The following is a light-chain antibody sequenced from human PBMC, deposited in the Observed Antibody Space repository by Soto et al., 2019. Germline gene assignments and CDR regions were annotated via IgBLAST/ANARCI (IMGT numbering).Light chain of an antibody. CDR1: NIGSKS. Sequence: SYELTQPPSVSVAPGKTARITCGGNNIGSKSVHWYQQKPGQAPVLVIYYDSDRPSGIPERFSGSNSGNTATLTISRVEAGDDADYYCQVLDSSSDVVVFGGGTKLTVL. CDR2: YDS. CDR3: QVLDSSSDVVV. V-gene: IGLV3-21*04. J-gene: IGLJ2*01.